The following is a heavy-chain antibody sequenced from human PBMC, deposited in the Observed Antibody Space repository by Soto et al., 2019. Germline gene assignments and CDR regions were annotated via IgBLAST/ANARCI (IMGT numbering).Heavy chain of an antibody. CDR2: ISDSGGTS. CDR1: GFIFSNYV. J-gene: IGHJ4*02. D-gene: IGHD1-26*01. V-gene: IGHV3-23*01. Sequence: GSLRLSCAASGFIFSNYVMSWGRQAPGKGLEWVSSISDSGGTSYYADSVKGRFTISRDNSKNTLYLQMNSLRAEDTAIYYCAKRPRALLTFDYWGQGTLVTVSS. CDR3: AKRPRALLTFDY.